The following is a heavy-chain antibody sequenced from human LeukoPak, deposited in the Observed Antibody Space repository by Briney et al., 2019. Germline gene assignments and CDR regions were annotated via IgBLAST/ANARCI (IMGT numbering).Heavy chain of an antibody. V-gene: IGHV4-34*01. D-gene: IGHD6-19*01. CDR1: GGSFSGYY. Sequence: EASETLSLTCAVYGGSFSGYYWSWIRQPPGKGLEWIGEINHSGSTNYNPSLKSRVTISVDTSKNQFSLKLSSVTAADTAVYYCARVGTRIAVAGSSFDHWGQGTLVTVSS. J-gene: IGHJ4*02. CDR3: ARVGTRIAVAGSSFDH. CDR2: INHSGST.